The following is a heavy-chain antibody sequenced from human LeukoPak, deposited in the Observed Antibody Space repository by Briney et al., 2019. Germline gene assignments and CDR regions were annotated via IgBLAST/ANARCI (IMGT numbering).Heavy chain of an antibody. Sequence: SETLSLTCAVYGGSFSGYYWSWIRQPPGKGLEWIGEINHSGSTNYNPSLKSRVTISVDTSKNQFSLKLSSVTAADTAVYYCARHRTIVATIARSREFDYWGQGTLVTVSS. CDR1: GGSFSGYY. J-gene: IGHJ4*02. V-gene: IGHV4-34*01. D-gene: IGHD5-12*01. CDR2: INHSGST. CDR3: ARHRTIVATIARSREFDY.